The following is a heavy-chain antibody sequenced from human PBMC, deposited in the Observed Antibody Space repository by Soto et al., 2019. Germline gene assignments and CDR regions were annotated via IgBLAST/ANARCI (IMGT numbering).Heavy chain of an antibody. CDR2: IYYSGST. Sequence: QVQLQESGPGLVKPSQTLSLTCTVSGGSISSGGYYWSWIRQHPGKGLEWIGYIYYSGSTYYNPSLKSRVTISVDTSKNQFSLKLGSVTAADTAVYYCARSFKAARPGSRWYFDLWGRGTLVTVSS. V-gene: IGHV4-31*03. D-gene: IGHD6-6*01. J-gene: IGHJ2*01. CDR1: GGSISSGGYY. CDR3: ARSFKAARPGSRWYFDL.